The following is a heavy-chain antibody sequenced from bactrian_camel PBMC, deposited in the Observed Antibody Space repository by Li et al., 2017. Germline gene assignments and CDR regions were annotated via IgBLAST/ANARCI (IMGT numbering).Heavy chain of an antibody. CDR3: ALANMIST. D-gene: IGHD4*01. Sequence: EVQLVESGGGLVQPGGSLRLSCAGSGFTFSNYAMSWVRQVPGKGLEWVSAINSNDIVSDGGSTYYADSVKGRFTISRDNAKDTVYLQMDSLKSEDTALYYCALANMISTWGQGTQVTVS. CDR1: GFTFSNYA. V-gene: IGHV3S40*01. J-gene: IGHJ4*01. CDR2: INSNDIVSDGGST.